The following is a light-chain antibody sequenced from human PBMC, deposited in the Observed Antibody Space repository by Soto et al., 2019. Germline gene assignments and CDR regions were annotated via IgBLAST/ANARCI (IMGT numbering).Light chain of an antibody. J-gene: IGKJ1*01. V-gene: IGKV1-16*02. CDR3: QQYKSYPWT. CDR2: TAS. Sequence: DIQMTQSPSSLSASVGDRVTITCRATQDINDYLVWFQQKPGKAPKSLTYTASNLQGEVPAYFSASGSGTDFTLTISSLQPEDFATYYCQQYKSYPWTFGQGTKVEIK. CDR1: QDINDY.